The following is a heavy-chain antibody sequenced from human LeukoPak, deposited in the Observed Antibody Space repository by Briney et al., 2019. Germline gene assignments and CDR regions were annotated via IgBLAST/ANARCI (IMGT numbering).Heavy chain of an antibody. J-gene: IGHJ3*02. D-gene: IGHD6-13*01. Sequence: PSETLSLTCTVSGGPIRSSNYYWGWIRQPPRNGLQWIGSIYYSGSTYYNPSLKSRVTISLDTSKNQFSLKLSSVTAADTAVYYCARDLYSSKTNDAFVIWGQGTMVTVSS. CDR3: ARDLYSSKTNDAFVI. V-gene: IGHV4-39*07. CDR1: GGPIRSSNYY. CDR2: IYYSGST.